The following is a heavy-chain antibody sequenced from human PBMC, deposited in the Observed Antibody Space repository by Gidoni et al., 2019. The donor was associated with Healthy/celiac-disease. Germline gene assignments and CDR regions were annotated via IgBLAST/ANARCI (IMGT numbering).Heavy chain of an antibody. CDR3: ARGGITMVRGVIMDAFDI. Sequence: QVQLQESGPGLVKPSETLSLTCTVSGGSVSSGRYYWSWIRQPPGKGLEWIGYIYYRGSTNYNPSLNSRVTISVDTSKNQFSLKLSSVTAADTAVYYCARGGITMVRGVIMDAFDIWGQGTMVTVSS. CDR1: GGSVSSGRYY. V-gene: IGHV4-61*01. J-gene: IGHJ3*02. CDR2: IYYRGST. D-gene: IGHD3-10*01.